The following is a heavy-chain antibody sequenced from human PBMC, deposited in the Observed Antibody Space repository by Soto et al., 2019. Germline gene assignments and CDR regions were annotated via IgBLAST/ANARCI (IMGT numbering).Heavy chain of an antibody. J-gene: IGHJ4*02. CDR1: GFTFRNYA. Sequence: SGGSLRLSCAASGFTFRNYAMSWVRQAPGKGLEWVSSLSGDSSDRYYAASVLGRFTLSRDYSKNTLFLQMNSLRVEDTAVYYCAKRCSGSSSVGCLDYWGQGTLVTVSS. D-gene: IGHD6-6*01. CDR3: AKRCSGSSSVGCLDY. CDR2: LSGDSSDR. V-gene: IGHV3-23*01.